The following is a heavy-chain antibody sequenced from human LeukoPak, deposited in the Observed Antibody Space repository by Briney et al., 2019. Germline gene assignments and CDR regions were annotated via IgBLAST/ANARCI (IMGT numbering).Heavy chain of an antibody. Sequence: GGSLRLSCAASGFTFSNYGMHWVRQAPGKGLEWVAVIWHDGSNKYYADSVKGRFTISRDNSKNTPYLQMNSLRAEDTAVYYCSGNFDFWGQGTLVTVSS. CDR3: SGNFDF. CDR2: IWHDGSNK. V-gene: IGHV3-33*01. J-gene: IGHJ4*02. CDR1: GFTFSNYG.